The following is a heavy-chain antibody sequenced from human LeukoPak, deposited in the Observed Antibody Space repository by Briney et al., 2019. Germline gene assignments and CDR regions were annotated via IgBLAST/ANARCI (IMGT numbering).Heavy chain of an antibody. CDR1: GFTFSSYD. Sequence: GGSLRLSCAACGFTFSSYDMRWVRQATGKGLEWFSAIGTAGDTYYADSVKGRFTISRDNSKNTLYLQMNSLRAEDTAVYYCAKDRYCSGGSCYLVYYYYMDVWGKGTTVTVSS. J-gene: IGHJ6*03. V-gene: IGHV3-13*01. CDR2: IGTAGDT. CDR3: AKDRYCSGGSCYLVYYYYMDV. D-gene: IGHD2-15*01.